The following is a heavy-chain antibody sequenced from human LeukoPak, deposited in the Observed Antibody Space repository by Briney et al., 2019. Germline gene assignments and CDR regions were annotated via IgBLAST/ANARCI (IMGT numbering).Heavy chain of an antibody. CDR3: ARAVQTGDDP. D-gene: IGHD2-8*02. Sequence: ASVKVSCKASGYTFTSYYMHWVRQAPGQGLEWMGIINPSGGSTSYAQKFQGRVTMTRNTSISTAYMELSSLRSEDTAVYYCARAVQTGDDPWGQGTLVTVSS. J-gene: IGHJ5*02. V-gene: IGHV1-46*01. CDR2: INPSGGST. CDR1: GYTFTSYY.